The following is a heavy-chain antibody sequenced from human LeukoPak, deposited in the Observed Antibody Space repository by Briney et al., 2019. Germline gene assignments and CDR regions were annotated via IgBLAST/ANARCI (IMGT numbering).Heavy chain of an antibody. CDR1: GFVFANYW. CDR3: AKATPGSSATYMDV. D-gene: IGHD6-13*01. CDR2: IKQGGSEK. Sequence: PGGSLRLSCAASGFVFANYWMSWVRQAPGKGLEWVADIKQGGSEKLYVDSVKGRFTISRNDAKNSLSLQMDSLRTEDTALYYCAKATPGSSATYMDVWGKGTTVTVSS. V-gene: IGHV3-7*03. J-gene: IGHJ6*03.